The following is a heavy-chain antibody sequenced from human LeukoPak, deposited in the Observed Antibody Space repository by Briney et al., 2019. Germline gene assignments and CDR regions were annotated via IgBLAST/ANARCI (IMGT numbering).Heavy chain of an antibody. D-gene: IGHD4-17*01. CDR2: ITRVSTYI. CDR1: GFTFSDFA. J-gene: IGHJ3*02. Sequence: GGPLRLSCAASGFTFSDFAMNWVRQAPGKGLEWVSSITRVSTYIYYAESVQGRFTISRDNHKDLLYLQLNSLRGDDTGIYYCTRDRNDYGDPDAFDIWGQGTVGTVSS. CDR3: TRDRNDYGDPDAFDI. V-gene: IGHV3-21*01.